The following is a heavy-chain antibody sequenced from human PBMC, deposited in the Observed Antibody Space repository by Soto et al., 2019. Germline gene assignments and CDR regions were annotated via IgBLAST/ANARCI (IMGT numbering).Heavy chain of an antibody. CDR1: GFTFSAFA. D-gene: IGHD2-2*01. CDR2: ILSDGSNE. Sequence: QVQLVESGGGVVQPGTSLRLSCAGSGFTFSAFAMYWVRQAPGKGLGWVALILSDGSNEAYADSVRGRFTISRDNSKNTLYLQMNSLGVEDTAVYYCARAMPGMDVWGQGTTVTVSS. J-gene: IGHJ6*02. CDR3: ARAMPGMDV. V-gene: IGHV3-30-3*01.